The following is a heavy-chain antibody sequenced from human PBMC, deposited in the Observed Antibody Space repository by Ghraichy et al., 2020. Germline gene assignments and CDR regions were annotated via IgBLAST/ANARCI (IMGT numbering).Heavy chain of an antibody. D-gene: IGHD6-13*01. CDR2: INHSGST. Sequence: SETLSLTCAVYGGSFSGYYWSWIRQPPGKGLEWIGEINHSGSTNYNPSLKSRVTISVDTSKNQFSLKLSSVTAADTAVYYCARGEGGVPIGYSSSWYPYAFDIWGQGTMVTVSS. CDR3: ARGEGGVPIGYSSSWYPYAFDI. V-gene: IGHV4-34*01. CDR1: GGSFSGYY. J-gene: IGHJ3*02.